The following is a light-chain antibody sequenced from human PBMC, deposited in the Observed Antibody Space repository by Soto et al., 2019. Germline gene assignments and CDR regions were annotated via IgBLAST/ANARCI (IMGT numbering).Light chain of an antibody. Sequence: DIQMTQSPSTLSASVGDRVTITCRANQFISTWVSWFQQKPGKAPRLLIHEASALQSGVASMFRGSGCGTYFPLSISVLQRDDFANYYCQFYNSYSWTFGQGTKVEI. CDR2: EAS. CDR3: QFYNSYSWT. V-gene: IGKV1-5*01. J-gene: IGKJ1*01. CDR1: QFISTW.